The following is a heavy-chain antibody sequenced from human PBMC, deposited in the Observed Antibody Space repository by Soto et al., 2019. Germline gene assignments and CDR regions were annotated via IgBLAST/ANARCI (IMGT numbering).Heavy chain of an antibody. CDR2: ISYDGSNK. CDR3: AKDRDSSGWFSGYYYGVDV. J-gene: IGHJ6*02. Sequence: GSLRLSCAASGFTLSSYGMHWVRQAPGEGLEWVALISYDGSNKYYADSVKGRFTISRDNSKNTLSLQVSGLRPEDTAVYYCAKDRDSSGWFSGYYYGVDVWGQGTTVTVSS. CDR1: GFTLSSYG. V-gene: IGHV3-30*18. D-gene: IGHD6-19*01.